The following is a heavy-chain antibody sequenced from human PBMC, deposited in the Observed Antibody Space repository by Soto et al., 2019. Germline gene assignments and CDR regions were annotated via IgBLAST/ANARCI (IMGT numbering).Heavy chain of an antibody. CDR1: GFTFIDAW. CDR2: LKSETDGGTA. D-gene: IGHD3-16*01. J-gene: IGHJ4*02. Sequence: EVQLVESGGGLVKPGGSLRLSCVGSGFTFIDAWMSWVRQAPGKGLEWVGRLKSETDGGTADYAAPVEGRFNISRDDSKNTLYLQMNSLKSEHTAVYYCMTAPGLNVLFWGQGALVTVSS. CDR3: MTAPGLNVLF. V-gene: IGHV3-15*01.